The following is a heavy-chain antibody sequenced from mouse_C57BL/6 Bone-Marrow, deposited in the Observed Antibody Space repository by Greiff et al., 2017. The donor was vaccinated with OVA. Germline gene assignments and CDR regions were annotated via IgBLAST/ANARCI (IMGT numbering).Heavy chain of an antibody. J-gene: IGHJ4*01. V-gene: IGHV1-54*01. CDR1: GYAFTNYL. CDR2: INPGSGGT. CDR3: ARSGDRWLLRYAMDY. D-gene: IGHD2-3*01. Sequence: QVQLQQSGAELVRPGTSVKVSCKASGYAFTNYLIEWVKQRPGQGLEWIGVINPGSGGTNYNEKFKGKATLTADKSSSTAYMQLSSLTSEDSAVYFCARSGDRWLLRYAMDYWGHGTSVTVSS.